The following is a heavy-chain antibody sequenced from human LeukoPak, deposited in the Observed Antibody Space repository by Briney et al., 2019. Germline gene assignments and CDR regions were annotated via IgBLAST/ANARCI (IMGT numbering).Heavy chain of an antibody. J-gene: IGHJ2*01. Sequence: SETLSLTCTVSGGSISSSSYYWGWIRQPPGKGLEWIGSIYYSGRTYYNPSLKSRVTISVDTSKNQFSLKLSSVTAADTAVYYCARELATVTGWAYFDLWGRGTLVTVSS. D-gene: IGHD4-17*01. V-gene: IGHV4-39*07. CDR2: IYYSGRT. CDR3: ARELATVTGWAYFDL. CDR1: GGSISSSSYY.